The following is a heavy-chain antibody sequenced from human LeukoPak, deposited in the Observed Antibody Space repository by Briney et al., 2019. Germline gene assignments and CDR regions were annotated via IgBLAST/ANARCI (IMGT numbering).Heavy chain of an antibody. D-gene: IGHD3-9*01. CDR2: INHSGST. CDR1: GGSSSGYY. CDR3: ARRVLRYFDWTDYYYGMDV. Sequence: PSETLSLTCAVYGGSSSGYYWSWIRQPPGKGLEWIGEINHSGSTNYNPSLKSRVTISVDTSKNQFSLKLSSVTAADTAVYYCARRVLRYFDWTDYYYGMDVWGQGTTVTVSS. J-gene: IGHJ6*02. V-gene: IGHV4-34*01.